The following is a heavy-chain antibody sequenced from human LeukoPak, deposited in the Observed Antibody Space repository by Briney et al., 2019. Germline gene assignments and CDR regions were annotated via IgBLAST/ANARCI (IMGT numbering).Heavy chain of an antibody. CDR3: AKGGSSSIFDY. J-gene: IGHJ4*02. Sequence: GGSLRLSCEGSAFIFSGHWMNWVRQTPGKGLEWVASIKEDVSERQYVDSVKGRFSISRDNTKGSLFLQLNSLRAEDTAVYYCAKGGSSSIFDYWGQGTLVTVSS. D-gene: IGHD2-15*01. CDR2: IKEDVSER. V-gene: IGHV3-7*03. CDR1: AFIFSGHW.